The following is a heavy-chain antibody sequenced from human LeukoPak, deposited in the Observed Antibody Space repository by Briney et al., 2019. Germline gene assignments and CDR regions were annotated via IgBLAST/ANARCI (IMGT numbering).Heavy chain of an antibody. J-gene: IGHJ4*02. V-gene: IGHV3-21*01. D-gene: IGHD3-10*01. CDR3: ARFPPVRPAH. CDR1: GFTFSSYS. Sequence: GGSLRLPCAASGFTFSSYSMNWVRQAPGKGLEWVSSISSSSSYIYYADSVKGRFTISRDNAKNSLYLQMNSLRAEDTAVYYCARFPPVRPAHWGQGTLVTVSS. CDR2: ISSSSSYI.